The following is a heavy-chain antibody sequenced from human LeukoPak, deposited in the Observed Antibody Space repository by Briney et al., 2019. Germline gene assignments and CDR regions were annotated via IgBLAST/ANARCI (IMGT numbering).Heavy chain of an antibody. Sequence: EASVKVSCTASGYTFTSCAMHWVRQAPGQRLEWMGWINAGNGNTKYSQKFQGRVTITRDTSADTAYMELSSLRSEDTAVYYCARLKYCTNGVCYAGFDYWGQGTLVTVSS. CDR2: INAGNGNT. D-gene: IGHD2-8*01. V-gene: IGHV1-3*01. J-gene: IGHJ4*02. CDR3: ARLKYCTNGVCYAGFDY. CDR1: GYTFTSCA.